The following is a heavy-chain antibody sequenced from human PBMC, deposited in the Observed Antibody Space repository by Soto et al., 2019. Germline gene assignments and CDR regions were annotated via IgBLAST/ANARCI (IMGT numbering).Heavy chain of an antibody. Sequence: QVHLVESGGGLVKPGGSLRLSCGGAGFSFSGHYMSWIRQAPGKGLEWVSTITSTGSTTYYADSVKGRFTVSRDNANNALHLQMDSLGAEDTAVYYCARDSCSDGSCYHYFDYWGQGTLVTVSS. D-gene: IGHD2-15*01. CDR1: GFSFSGHY. CDR2: ITSTGSTT. J-gene: IGHJ4*02. CDR3: ARDSCSDGSCYHYFDY. V-gene: IGHV3-11*01.